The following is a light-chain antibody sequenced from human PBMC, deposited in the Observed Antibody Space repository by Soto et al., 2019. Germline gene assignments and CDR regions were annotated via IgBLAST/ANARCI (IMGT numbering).Light chain of an antibody. Sequence: AIRMTQSPSSLSASTGDRVTITCRASQGISSYLAWYQQKPGKAPKLLIYAASTLQSGVPSRFSGSGSGTDFTLTISCLQTEDFATYYCQQYYSYLRWTFGQGTKVEIK. CDR3: QQYYSYLRWT. V-gene: IGKV1-8*01. CDR1: QGISSY. J-gene: IGKJ1*01. CDR2: AAS.